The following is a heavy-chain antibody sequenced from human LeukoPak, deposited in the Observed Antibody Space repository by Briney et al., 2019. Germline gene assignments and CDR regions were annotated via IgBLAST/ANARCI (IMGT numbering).Heavy chain of an antibody. V-gene: IGHV1-46*01. D-gene: IGHD2-15*01. J-gene: IGHJ4*02. CDR3: ARVGEGYCSGSSCPFDY. Sequence: ASVKVTCKASGYTFTSYYMHWVRLAPGQGLEWMGIINPSGGSTSYAQKFQGRVTMTRDTSTSTVYMELSSLRSEDTAVYYCARVGEGYCSGSSCPFDYWGQGTLVTVSS. CDR2: INPSGGST. CDR1: GYTFTSYY.